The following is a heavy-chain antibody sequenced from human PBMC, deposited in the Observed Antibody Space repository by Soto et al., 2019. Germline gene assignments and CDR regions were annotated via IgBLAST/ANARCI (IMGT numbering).Heavy chain of an antibody. D-gene: IGHD1-1*01. J-gene: IGHJ5*01. V-gene: IGHV1-8*01. CDR1: GYTFTNSG. CDR3: ARNPPNTGWFDS. CDR2: MSPKSGNT. Sequence: ASVKISCTASGYTFTNSGINWVRQAAGQGLEWVGWMSPKSGNTGSAQKFQGRVTMTRSTSIATAYMELSSLRSEDTAVYYCARNPPNTGWFDSRGRGTQVTVSS.